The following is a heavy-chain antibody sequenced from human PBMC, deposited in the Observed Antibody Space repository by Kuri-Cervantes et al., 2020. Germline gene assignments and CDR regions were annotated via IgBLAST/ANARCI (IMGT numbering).Heavy chain of an antibody. D-gene: IGHD1-1*01. Sequence: ESLKISCTVSGGSISSSSYYWGWIRQPPGKGLEWIGSIYYSGSTYYNPSLKSRVNISVDTSKNQFSLNLNSVTAADTAVYYCARYITTWKYFDPWGQGTLVTVSS. J-gene: IGHJ5*02. CDR1: GGSISSSSYY. V-gene: IGHV4-39*07. CDR3: ARYITTWKYFDP. CDR2: IYYSGST.